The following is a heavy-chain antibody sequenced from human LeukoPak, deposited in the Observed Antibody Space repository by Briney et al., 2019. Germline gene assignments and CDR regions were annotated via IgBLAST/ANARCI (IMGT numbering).Heavy chain of an antibody. V-gene: IGHV3-23*01. J-gene: IGHJ4*02. CDR2: ISGSGGST. D-gene: IGHD4-17*01. Sequence: GGSLRLSCAGSGFVFSNYAMTWVRQAPGKGLEWVSAISGSGGSTYYADSVKGRFTISRDNSKNTLYLQMNSLRAEDTAVYYCAKVLTGPQATVSYYFDYWGQGTLVTVSS. CDR1: GFVFSNYA. CDR3: AKVLTGPQATVSYYFDY.